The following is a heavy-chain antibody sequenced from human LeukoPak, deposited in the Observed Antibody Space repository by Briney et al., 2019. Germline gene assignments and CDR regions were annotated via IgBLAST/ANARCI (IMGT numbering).Heavy chain of an antibody. Sequence: PSETLSLTCAVSGGSISSGGYSWSWIRQPPGRGLEWIGYIYHSGSTYYNPSLKGRVTISVDRSKNQFSLKLSSVTAADTAVYYCAREVLDYYGSGSYSYYLDYWGQGTLVTVSS. CDR1: GGSISSGGYS. D-gene: IGHD3-10*01. CDR3: AREVLDYYGSGSYSYYLDY. V-gene: IGHV4-30-2*01. J-gene: IGHJ4*02. CDR2: IYHSGST.